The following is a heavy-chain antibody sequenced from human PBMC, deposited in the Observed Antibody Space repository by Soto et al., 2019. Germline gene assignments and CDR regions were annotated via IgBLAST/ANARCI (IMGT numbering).Heavy chain of an antibody. V-gene: IGHV4-39*01. CDR3: ARHDGRYSGYDYGNYFDY. Sequence: SETLSLTCTVSGGSISSSSYYWGWIRQPPGKGLEWIGSIYYSGSTYYNPSLKSRVTISVDTSKSQFSLELSSVTAADTAVYYCARHDGRYSGYDYGNYFDYWGQGTLVTVSS. D-gene: IGHD5-12*01. CDR1: GGSISSSSYY. CDR2: IYYSGST. J-gene: IGHJ4*02.